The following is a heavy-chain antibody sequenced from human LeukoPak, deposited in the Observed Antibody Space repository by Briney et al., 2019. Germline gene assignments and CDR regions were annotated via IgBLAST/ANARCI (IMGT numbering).Heavy chain of an antibody. CDR1: GGSISSSSYY. V-gene: IGHV4-39*07. D-gene: IGHD2/OR15-2a*01. Sequence: SETLSLTCTVSGGSISSSSYYWGWIRQPPGKGLEWIGSIYYSGSTYYNPSLKSRVTIAVDRPKNQVSLKLMSMTAADTAVYYCARIHFQFYYMDVWGKGTTVTVSS. CDR2: IYYSGST. J-gene: IGHJ6*03. CDR3: ARIHFQFYYMDV.